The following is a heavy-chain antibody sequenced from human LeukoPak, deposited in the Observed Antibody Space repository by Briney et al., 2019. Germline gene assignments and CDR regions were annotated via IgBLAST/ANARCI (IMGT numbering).Heavy chain of an antibody. J-gene: IGHJ4*02. CDR2: IWYDGSNK. D-gene: IGHD2-2*01. CDR1: GFTFSSCG. Sequence: PGRSLRLSCAASGFTFSSCGMHWVRQAPGKGLEWVAVIWYDGSNKYYADSVKGRFTISRDNSKNTLYLQMNSLRAEDTAVYYCAKEGDIVVVPAAIGGYFDYWGQGTLVTVSS. CDR3: AKEGDIVVVPAAIGGYFDY. V-gene: IGHV3-33*06.